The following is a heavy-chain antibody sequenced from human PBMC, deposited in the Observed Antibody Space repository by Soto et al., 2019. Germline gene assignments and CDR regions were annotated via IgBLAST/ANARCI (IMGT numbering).Heavy chain of an antibody. Sequence: PGESLKISCKGSGYSFTSYWISWVRQMPGKGLEWMGRIDPSDSYTNYSPSFQGHVTISADKSISTAYLQWSSLKASDTAMYYCASSYTLNYGMDVWGQGNTVPVSS. V-gene: IGHV5-10-1*01. CDR1: GYSFTSYW. D-gene: IGHD3-16*02. CDR3: ASSYTLNYGMDV. J-gene: IGHJ6*02. CDR2: IDPSDSYT.